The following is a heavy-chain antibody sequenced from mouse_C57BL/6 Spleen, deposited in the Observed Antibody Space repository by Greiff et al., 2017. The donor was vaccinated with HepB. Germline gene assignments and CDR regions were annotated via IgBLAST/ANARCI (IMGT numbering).Heavy chain of an antibody. J-gene: IGHJ2*01. CDR1: GFTFSSYG. D-gene: IGHD2-3*01. CDR2: ISSGGSYT. Sequence: VQLKESGGDLVKPGGSLKLSCAASGFTFSSYGMSWVRQTPDKRLEWVATISSGGSYTYYPDSVKGRFTISRDNAKNTLYLQMSSLKSEDTAMYYCARNDGYPFDYWGQGTTLTVSS. V-gene: IGHV5-6*01. CDR3: ARNDGYPFDY.